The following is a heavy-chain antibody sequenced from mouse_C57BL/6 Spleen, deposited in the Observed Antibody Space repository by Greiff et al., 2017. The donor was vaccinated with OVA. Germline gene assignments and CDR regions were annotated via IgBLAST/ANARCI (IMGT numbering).Heavy chain of an antibody. CDR3: TRGDYDYDGYYFDY. V-gene: IGHV1-15*01. D-gene: IGHD2-4*01. CDR1: GYTFTDYE. Sequence: QVQLQQSGAELVRPGASVTLSCKASGYTFTDYEMHWVKQTPVHGLEWIGAIDPETGGTAYNQKFKGKAILTADKSSSTAYMELRSLTSEDSAVYYCTRGDYDYDGYYFDYWGQGTTLTVSS. CDR2: IDPETGGT. J-gene: IGHJ2*01.